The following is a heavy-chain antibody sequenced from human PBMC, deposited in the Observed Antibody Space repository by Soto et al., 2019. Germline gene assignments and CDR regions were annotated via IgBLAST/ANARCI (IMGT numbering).Heavy chain of an antibody. Sequence: EVQLVQSGGGLVQPGGSLRLSCAASGFTFSSFGMNWVRQAPGKGLEWVSYISSGSSTIYYADSVKGRFTISRDNAKNALYLQMNSLRADDTAVYYCAKDYYDILTGYPYYYSMDVWGQGTTVTVSS. D-gene: IGHD3-9*01. CDR1: GFTFSSFG. V-gene: IGHV3-48*01. CDR3: AKDYYDILTGYPYYYSMDV. CDR2: ISSGSSTI. J-gene: IGHJ6*03.